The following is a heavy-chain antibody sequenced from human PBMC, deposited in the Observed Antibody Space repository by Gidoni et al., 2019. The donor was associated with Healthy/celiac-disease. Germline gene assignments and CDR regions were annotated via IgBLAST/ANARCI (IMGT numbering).Heavy chain of an antibody. D-gene: IGHD3-10*01. Sequence: QVQLQQWGAGLLKPSETLSLTCAVHGGSFSGYYWSWIRQPPGKGLEWIGEINHSGSTNYNPSLKSRVTISVDTSKNQFSLKLSSVTAADTAVYYCARVTMVRGRPFPSRMDVWGKGTTVTVSS. CDR1: GGSFSGYY. J-gene: IGHJ6*03. CDR2: INHSGST. V-gene: IGHV4-34*01. CDR3: ARVTMVRGRPFPSRMDV.